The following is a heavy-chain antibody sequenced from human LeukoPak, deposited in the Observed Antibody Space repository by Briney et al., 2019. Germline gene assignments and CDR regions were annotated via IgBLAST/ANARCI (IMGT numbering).Heavy chain of an antibody. CDR3: AREVLLNYYYMDV. Sequence: SETLSLTCIVSGGSLSSSSYYWGWIRQPPGKGLEWIGNIYYSGSTYYNPSLKGRVTISVDTSKNQFSLKLSSVTAADTAVYYCAREVLLNYYYMDVWGKGTTVTVSS. J-gene: IGHJ6*03. CDR1: GGSLSSSSYY. V-gene: IGHV4-39*07. CDR2: IYYSGST. D-gene: IGHD3-10*01.